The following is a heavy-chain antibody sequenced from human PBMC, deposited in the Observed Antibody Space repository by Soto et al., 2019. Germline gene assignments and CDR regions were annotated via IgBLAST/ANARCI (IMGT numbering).Heavy chain of an antibody. CDR2: FFSDVER. CDR3: ARMDGDFNYYALDV. D-gene: IGHD4-17*01. CDR1: GFSLSSGRTG. V-gene: IGHV2-26*01. J-gene: IGHJ6*02. Sequence: SGPTLVNPTATLTLTCTVSGFSLSSGRTGVSWIRQPPGKPLEWLAHFFSDVERSYSASMQSRLTFSADISGSQVVLTMTNMDPVDTATYYCARMDGDFNYYALDVWGQGTTVTISS.